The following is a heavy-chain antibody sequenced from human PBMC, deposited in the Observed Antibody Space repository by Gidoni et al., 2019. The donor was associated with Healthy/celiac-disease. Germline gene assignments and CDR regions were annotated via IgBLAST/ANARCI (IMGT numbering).Heavy chain of an antibody. CDR3: AKDSGGSGYYFDY. CDR2: ISYDGSNK. CDR1: GFTSGSYG. D-gene: IGHD3-22*01. V-gene: IGHV3-30*18. J-gene: IGHJ4*02. Sequence: QLQLVEAGVAVVQTGRALSISCAGYGFTSGSYGMHWVRQAPGKGLEWVAVISYDGSNKYYADSVQGRFTISRDNSKNTLYLQMNSLRAEYTAVYYCAKDSGGSGYYFDYWCQGTLVTVSS.